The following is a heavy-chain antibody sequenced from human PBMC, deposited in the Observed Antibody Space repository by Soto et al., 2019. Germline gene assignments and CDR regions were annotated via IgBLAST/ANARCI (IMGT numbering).Heavy chain of an antibody. V-gene: IGHV4-59*03. CDR3: VRWVGHFDF. J-gene: IGHJ4*02. CDR2: VYYTGSP. CDR1: GGSISSFH. D-gene: IGHD1-26*01. Sequence: QEQLQESGPGLVKPSETLSLTCTVSGGSISSFHWSWIRQPPGKGLESIGYVYYTGSPNYHPSFRSRVTISVDTSKNQFSLKLTSVTAADTAVYYCVRWVGHFDFWGQGTLVTVSS.